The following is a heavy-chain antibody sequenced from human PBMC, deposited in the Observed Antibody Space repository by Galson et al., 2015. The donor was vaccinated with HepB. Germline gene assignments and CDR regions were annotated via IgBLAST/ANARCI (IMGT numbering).Heavy chain of an antibody. V-gene: IGHV3-48*01. CDR3: ARERYYDSSGYFDY. Sequence: SLRLSCAASGFTFSNYSMNWVRQAPGKGLEWVSYISSSISTIYYADSVKGRFTISRDNAKNSLYLQMNSLRAEDTAVYYCARERYYDSSGYFDYWGQGTLVTVSS. CDR1: GFTFSNYS. D-gene: IGHD3-22*01. J-gene: IGHJ4*02. CDR2: ISSSISTI.